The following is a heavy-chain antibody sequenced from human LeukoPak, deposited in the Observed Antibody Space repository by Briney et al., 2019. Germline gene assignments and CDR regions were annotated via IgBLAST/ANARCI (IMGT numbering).Heavy chain of an antibody. V-gene: IGHV1-2*02. CDR1: GYTFTGYY. Sequence: GASVKVSCKASGYTFTGYYMHWVRQAPGQGLEWMGWINPNSGGTNYAQTFQGRVTMTRDTSITIAYMELSRLRSDDTAVYYRARDVKGTAYYWGQGTLVTVSS. CDR3: ARDVKGTAYY. CDR2: INPNSGGT. J-gene: IGHJ4*02. D-gene: IGHD1-1*01.